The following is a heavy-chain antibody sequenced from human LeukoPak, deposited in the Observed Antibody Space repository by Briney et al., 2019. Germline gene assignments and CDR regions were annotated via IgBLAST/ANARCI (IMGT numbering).Heavy chain of an antibody. D-gene: IGHD4-17*01. J-gene: IGHJ4*02. V-gene: IGHV4-31*03. CDR3: ARGDYGDDPPFDY. Sequence: SQTLSLTCTVSGGSISSGGYYWSWIRQHPGKGLEWIGYIYYSGSTYYNPSLKSRVTISVDTSKNQFSLKLSSVTAADTAVYYCARGDYGDDPPFDYWGQGTLVTVSS. CDR2: IYYSGST. CDR1: GGSISSGGYY.